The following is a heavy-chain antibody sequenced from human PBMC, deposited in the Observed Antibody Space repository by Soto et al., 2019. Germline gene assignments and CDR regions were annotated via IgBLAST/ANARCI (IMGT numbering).Heavy chain of an antibody. CDR3: AKDPSSSGYHYYYPMDV. Sequence: XXSLRLACAASGFTFSNYGMHWVLQAPGKWPEWVAVISYDRSNKYYADSVKGRFTISRDNSENTLSLQMNSLRAEETAVYYCAKDPSSSGYHYYYPMDVWGQGTTVTVSS. V-gene: IGHV3-30*18. CDR2: ISYDRSNK. J-gene: IGHJ6*02. CDR1: GFTFSNYG. D-gene: IGHD3-22*01.